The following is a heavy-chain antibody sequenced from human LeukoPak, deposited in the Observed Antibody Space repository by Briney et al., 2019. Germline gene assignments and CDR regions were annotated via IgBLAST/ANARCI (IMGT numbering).Heavy chain of an antibody. CDR2: ISYDGSNK. D-gene: IGHD1-26*01. CDR3: AKSWELSP. CDR1: GFTFSSYG. J-gene: IGHJ5*02. V-gene: IGHV3-30*18. Sequence: PGGSLRLSCAASGFTFSSYGMHWVRQAPGKGLEWVAVISYDGSNKYYADSVKGRFTTSRDNSKNTLYLQMNSLRAEDTAVYYCAKSWELSPWGQGTLVTVSS.